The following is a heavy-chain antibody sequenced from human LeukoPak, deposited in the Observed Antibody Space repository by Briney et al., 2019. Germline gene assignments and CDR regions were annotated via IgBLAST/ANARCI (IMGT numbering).Heavy chain of an antibody. Sequence: PGGSLRLSCAASGFTFSDYYMSWIRQTPGKGLEWVSTISSGDNTMYYADSVKGRFAVSRDNVKNSLFLQINSLRAEDTAVYYCARGKGIAVTWWGQGTLVTVSS. J-gene: IGHJ4*02. V-gene: IGHV3-11*04. CDR2: ISSGDNTM. D-gene: IGHD6-19*01. CDR1: GFTFSDYY. CDR3: ARGKGIAVTW.